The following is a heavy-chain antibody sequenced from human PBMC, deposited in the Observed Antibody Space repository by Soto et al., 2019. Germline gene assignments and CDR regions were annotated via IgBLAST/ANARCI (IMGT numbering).Heavy chain of an antibody. D-gene: IGHD5-12*01. V-gene: IGHV3-74*01. CDR2: INSDGSST. Sequence: GGSLRLSCAASGFTFSSYWMHWVRQAPGKGLVWVSRINSDGSSTSYADSVKGRFTISRDNAKNTLYLQMNSLRAEDGAVYYGASHYGDSGYDNAFDIWGQGTMVTVSS. CDR3: ASHYGDSGYDNAFDI. CDR1: GFTFSSYW. J-gene: IGHJ3*02.